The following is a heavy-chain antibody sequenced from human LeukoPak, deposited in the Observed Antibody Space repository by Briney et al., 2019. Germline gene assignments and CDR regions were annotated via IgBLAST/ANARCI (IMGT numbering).Heavy chain of an antibody. Sequence: GRSLRLSCAASGFTFSSYGMHWVRQAPGKGLEWVAVIWYDGSNKYYADSVKGRFTISRDNSKNTLYLQMNSLRAEDTAVYYCARDYYDSSGYLPDFYYYYYGMDVWGQGTTVTVS. CDR1: GFTFSSYG. J-gene: IGHJ6*02. CDR2: IWYDGSNK. D-gene: IGHD3-22*01. V-gene: IGHV3-33*01. CDR3: ARDYYDSSGYLPDFYYYYYGMDV.